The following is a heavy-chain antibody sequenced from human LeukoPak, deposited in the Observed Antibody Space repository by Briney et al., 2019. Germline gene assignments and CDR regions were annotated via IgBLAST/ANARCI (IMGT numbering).Heavy chain of an antibody. CDR3: ARVGGLSYCSGGSCRKYLQH. CDR1: GGSFSGYY. CDR2: INHSGST. D-gene: IGHD2-15*01. Sequence: SETLSLTCAVYGGSFSGYYWSWIRQPPGKGLEWIGEINHSGSTNYNPSLKSRVTISVDTSKNQFSLKLSSVTAADTAVYYCARVGGLSYCSGGSCRKYLQHWGQGTLVTVSS. J-gene: IGHJ1*01. V-gene: IGHV4-34*01.